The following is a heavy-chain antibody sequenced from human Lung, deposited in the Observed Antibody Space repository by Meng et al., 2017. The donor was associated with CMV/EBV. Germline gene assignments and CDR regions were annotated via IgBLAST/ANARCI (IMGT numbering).Heavy chain of an antibody. Sequence: ESXKISXAASGFTFSSYWMSWVRQAPGKGLEWVANIKQDGSEKYYVDSVKGRFTISRDNAKNSLYLQMNSLRAEDTAVYYCARGSPHWNYPPDYYGMDVWGQGTTVTVSS. J-gene: IGHJ6*02. CDR2: IKQDGSEK. CDR1: GFTFSSYW. CDR3: ARGSPHWNYPPDYYGMDV. V-gene: IGHV3-7*01. D-gene: IGHD1-7*01.